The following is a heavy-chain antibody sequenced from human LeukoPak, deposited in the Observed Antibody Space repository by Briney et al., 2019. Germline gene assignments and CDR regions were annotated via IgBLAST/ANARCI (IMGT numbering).Heavy chain of an antibody. CDR2: ISSSGSTI. CDR1: GFTFSSYE. Sequence: GGSLRLSCAASGFTFSSYEMNWVRQAPGKGLEWVSYISSSGSTIYYADSVKGRFTISRDNAKNSLYLQMNSLRAEDTAVYYCARSNYGGKQGDWFDPWGQGTLVTVSS. J-gene: IGHJ5*02. V-gene: IGHV3-48*03. CDR3: ARSNYGGKQGDWFDP. D-gene: IGHD4-23*01.